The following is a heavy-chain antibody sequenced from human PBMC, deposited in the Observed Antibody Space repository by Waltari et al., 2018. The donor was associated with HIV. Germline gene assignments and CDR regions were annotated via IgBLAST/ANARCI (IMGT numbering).Heavy chain of an antibody. CDR1: GFTFSSYW. Sequence: EVQLVESGGGLVQPGGSLRLSCAASGFTFSSYWMSWVRQAPGKGLEWVASIKQDGSEKYYVDSVKGRFTISRDNAKNSLYLQMNSLRAEDTAVYYCATSWSGWSTGKIYFDYWGQGTLVTVSS. CDR2: IKQDGSEK. V-gene: IGHV3-7*01. J-gene: IGHJ4*02. CDR3: ATSWSGWSTGKIYFDY. D-gene: IGHD3-3*01.